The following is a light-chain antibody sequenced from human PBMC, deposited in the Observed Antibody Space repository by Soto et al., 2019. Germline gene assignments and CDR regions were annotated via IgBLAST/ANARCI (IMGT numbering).Light chain of an antibody. CDR2: EVS. J-gene: IGLJ2*01. V-gene: IGLV2-14*01. CDR1: SSDIGGYNY. Sequence: QSARTQPASVSGSPGQSITISCTGTSSDIGGYNYVSWYQQHPGKAPKLMIYEVSNRPSGVSNRFSGSKSGNTASLTISGLQAEDEAHYYCSSYRSGSTVVVFGEGTKLTVL. CDR3: SSYRSGSTVVV.